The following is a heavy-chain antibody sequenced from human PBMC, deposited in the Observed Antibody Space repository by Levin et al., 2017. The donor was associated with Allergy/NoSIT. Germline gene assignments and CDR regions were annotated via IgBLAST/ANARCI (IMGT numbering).Heavy chain of an antibody. CDR2: IKQDGSEK. CDR1: GFTFSSYW. D-gene: IGHD3-22*01. CDR3: ARDGVTYYYDSSGYQDY. J-gene: IGHJ4*02. Sequence: PGGSLRLSCAASGFTFSSYWMSWVRQAPGKGLEWVANIKQDGSEKYYVDSVKGRFTISRDNAKNSLYLQMNSLRAEDTAVYYCARDGVTYYYDSSGYQDYWGQGTLVTVSS. V-gene: IGHV3-7*01.